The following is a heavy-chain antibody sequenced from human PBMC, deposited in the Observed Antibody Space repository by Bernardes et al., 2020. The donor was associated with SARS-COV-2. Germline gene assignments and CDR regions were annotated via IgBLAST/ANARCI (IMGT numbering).Heavy chain of an antibody. CDR1: GFTFSNYW. CDR2: TNEDGGVT. J-gene: IGHJ4*02. Sequence: GGSLRLSCAASGFTFSNYWMHWVRQDPGKGLVWVSRTNEDGGVTNYADSVRGRFTISRDDSKNTAYLQMNSLKTEDTAVYYCTTRLWFGELSFDYWGQGTLVTVSS. V-gene: IGHV3-74*01. CDR3: TTRLWFGELSFDY. D-gene: IGHD3-10*01.